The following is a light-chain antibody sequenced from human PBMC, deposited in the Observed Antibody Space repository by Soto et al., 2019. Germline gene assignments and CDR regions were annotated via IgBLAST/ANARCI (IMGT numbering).Light chain of an antibody. Sequence: QSALTQPASVSASPGQSITISCTGTGSDVGSHNLVSWYQLHPGKAPKLMIYDVTKRPSGVSNRFSGSKSGNTASLTISGLQAEDEADYYCCSYAGSSTYVFGNGTKLTVL. CDR3: CSYAGSSTYV. V-gene: IGLV2-23*02. J-gene: IGLJ1*01. CDR1: GSDVGSHNL. CDR2: DVT.